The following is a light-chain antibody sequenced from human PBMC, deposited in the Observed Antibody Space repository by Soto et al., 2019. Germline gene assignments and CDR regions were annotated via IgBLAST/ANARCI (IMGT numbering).Light chain of an antibody. CDR3: QQYNNWPRT. V-gene: IGKV3-15*01. J-gene: IGKJ3*01. CDR2: GAS. CDR1: QSVSSN. Sequence: EVVMTQSPVTLSVSPGERATLSCRASQSVSSNLAWYQQKPGQAPRLLIYGASTRATAIPARFSGSGSGTEFTLTISSRQSEDFAVYFCQQYNNWPRTFGPGTKVDIK.